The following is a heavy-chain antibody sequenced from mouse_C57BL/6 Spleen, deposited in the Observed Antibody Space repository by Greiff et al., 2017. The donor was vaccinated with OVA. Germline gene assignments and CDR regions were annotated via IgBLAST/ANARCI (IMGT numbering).Heavy chain of an antibody. V-gene: IGHV1-15*01. CDR3: TRSYYDSDGIAY. D-gene: IGHD2-4*01. Sequence: VQLQQSGAELVRPGASVTLSCKASGYTFTDYEMHWVQQTPVHGLEWIGAIDPETGGTAYNQKLKGKAILTADKSSSTAYMERRSLTSADTAVYYSTRSYYDSDGIAYWGQGTLVTVSA. CDR1: GYTFTDYE. CDR2: IDPETGGT. J-gene: IGHJ3*01.